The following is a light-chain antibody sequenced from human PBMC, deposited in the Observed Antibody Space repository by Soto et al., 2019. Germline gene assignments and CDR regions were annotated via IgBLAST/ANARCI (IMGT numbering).Light chain of an antibody. Sequence: EIVLTQSPGTLSLSPGERATLSCRASQSVSSSYLAWYQQKPGQAPRLLIYGASSRATGIPDRLSVSGSGTDFTLTISRLEPEDFAVYYCQQYGSSPPIYTFGQGTKLEIK. CDR2: GAS. V-gene: IGKV3-20*01. CDR3: QQYGSSPPIYT. J-gene: IGKJ2*01. CDR1: QSVSSSY.